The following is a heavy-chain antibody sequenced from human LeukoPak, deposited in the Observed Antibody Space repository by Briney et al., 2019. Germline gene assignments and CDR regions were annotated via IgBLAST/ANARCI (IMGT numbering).Heavy chain of an antibody. V-gene: IGHV3-74*01. CDR1: GFTFSSYW. J-gene: IGHJ4*02. CDR3: ARGYYYDSSGYTFDY. D-gene: IGHD3-22*01. Sequence: PGGSLRLSCAASGFTFSSYWMHWVRQAPGKGLVWVSRINSDGSSTSYADSVKGRFTISRDNAKNTLYLQMNSLRAEDTAVYYCARGYYYDSSGYTFDYWGQGTLVTASS. CDR2: INSDGSST.